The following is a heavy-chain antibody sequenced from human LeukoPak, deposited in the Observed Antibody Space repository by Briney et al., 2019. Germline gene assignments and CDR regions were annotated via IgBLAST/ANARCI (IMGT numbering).Heavy chain of an antibody. CDR2: IDPSDSYT. D-gene: IGHD3-10*01. J-gene: IGHJ4*02. CDR3: ARRQWYYYGSGSYYYYDY. CDR1: GYSFSAYW. V-gene: IGHV5-10-1*01. Sequence: LGESLKISCKGSGYSFSAYWIGWVRQMPGKGLEWMGRIDPSDSYTNYSPSFQGHVTISADKSISTAYLQWSSLKASDTAMYYCARRQWYYYGSGSYYYYDYWGQGTLVTVSS.